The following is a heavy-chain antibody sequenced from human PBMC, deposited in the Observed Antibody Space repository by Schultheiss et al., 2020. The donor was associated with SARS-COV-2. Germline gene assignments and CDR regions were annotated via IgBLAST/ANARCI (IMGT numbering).Heavy chain of an antibody. Sequence: SETLSLTCTVSGGSISSSSYYWGWIRQPPGKGLEWIGSIYYSGSTYYNPSLKSRVTISVDTSKNQFSLKLSSVTAADTAVYYCAREGTNYGSGTYSNVYFDYWGQGALVTVSS. J-gene: IGHJ4*02. CDR2: IYYSGST. CDR3: AREGTNYGSGTYSNVYFDY. V-gene: IGHV4-39*02. CDR1: GGSISSSSYY. D-gene: IGHD3-10*01.